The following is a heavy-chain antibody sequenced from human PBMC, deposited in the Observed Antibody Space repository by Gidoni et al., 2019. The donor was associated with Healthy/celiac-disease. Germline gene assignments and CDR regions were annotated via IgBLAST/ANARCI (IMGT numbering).Heavy chain of an antibody. CDR3: YYGMDV. V-gene: IGHV1-24*01. D-gene: IGHD3-22*01. CDR2: FDPEDGET. Sequence: QVQLVQSGAEVKKPGASVKVSCKVSGYTLTELSMHWVRQAPGKGLEWMGGFDPEDGETIYMELSSLRSEDTAVYYCATGLVKNYYDSSGPIPGVYYYYGMDVWGQGTTVTVSS. CDR1: GYTLTELS. J-gene: IGHJ6*02.